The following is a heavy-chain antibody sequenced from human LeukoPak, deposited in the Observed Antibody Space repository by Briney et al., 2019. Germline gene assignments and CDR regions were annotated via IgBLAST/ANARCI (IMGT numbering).Heavy chain of an antibody. J-gene: IGHJ4*02. D-gene: IGHD5-12*01. Sequence: SETLSLTCTVSGGSISSYYWSWIRQPPGKGLEWIGYIYHSGSTYNNPSLESRVTISVDRSKNKFSLKLRSVTAADTAVYYCACRGLREYYFDHWGQGTLVTVSS. CDR3: ACRGLREYYFDH. V-gene: IGHV4-59*04. CDR2: IYHSGST. CDR1: GGSISSYY.